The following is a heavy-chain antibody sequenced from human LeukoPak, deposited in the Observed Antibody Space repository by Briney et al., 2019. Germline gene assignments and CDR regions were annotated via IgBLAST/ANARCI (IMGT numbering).Heavy chain of an antibody. D-gene: IGHD3-22*01. J-gene: IGHJ4*02. CDR1: GGSISSYY. Sequence: PSETLSLTCTVSGGSISSYYWSWIRQPPGKGLEWIGYIYYSGSTNYNPSLKSRVTISVDTSKNQFSLKLSSVTAADTAVYYCARVNYYDSSGYLYFDYWGQGTLVTVSS. CDR2: IYYSGST. V-gene: IGHV4-59*01. CDR3: ARVNYYDSSGYLYFDY.